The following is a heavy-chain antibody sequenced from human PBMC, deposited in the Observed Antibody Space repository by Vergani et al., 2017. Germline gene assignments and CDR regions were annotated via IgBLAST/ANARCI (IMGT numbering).Heavy chain of an antibody. J-gene: IGHJ6*03. CDR3: ARGVPHYYYYYYMDV. D-gene: IGHD2-2*01. Sequence: EVQLLESGGGLVQPGGSLRLSCAASGFTFSSYAMSWVRQAPGKGLEWVSSISSSSSYIYYADSVKGRFTISRDNAKNSLYLQMNSLRAEDTAVYYCARGVPHYYYYYYMDVWGKGP. V-gene: IGHV3-21*01. CDR2: ISSSSSYI. CDR1: GFTFSSYA.